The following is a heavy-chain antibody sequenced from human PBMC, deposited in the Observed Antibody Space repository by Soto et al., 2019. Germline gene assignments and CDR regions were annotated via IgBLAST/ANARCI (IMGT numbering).Heavy chain of an antibody. D-gene: IGHD2-2*01. V-gene: IGHV5-51*01. CDR1: GYSFTSYW. CDR3: ERRVVQYHHPYHSALDL. J-gene: IGHJ6*02. Sequence: GESLKISCKASGYSFTSYWIGWVRQMPGKGLEWVGMIYPGDCDTRYSPSFQGQVTISADKSITTAYLQWSSLKASDTAMYYCERRVVQYHHPYHSALDLWGQGNTVTVS. CDR2: IYPGDCDT.